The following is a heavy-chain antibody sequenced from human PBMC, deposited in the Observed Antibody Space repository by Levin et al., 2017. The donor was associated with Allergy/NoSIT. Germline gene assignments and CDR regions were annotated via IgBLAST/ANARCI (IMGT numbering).Heavy chain of an antibody. J-gene: IGHJ4*02. Sequence: LRLSCTVSGGSISSGGYYWSWIRQHPGKGLEWIGYIYYSGSTYYNPSLKSRVTISVDTSKNQFSLKLSSVTAADTAVYYCARVDTAMVYKGFDYWGQGTLVTVSS. CDR3: ARVDTAMVYKGFDY. CDR2: IYYSGST. D-gene: IGHD5-18*01. CDR1: GGSISSGGYY. V-gene: IGHV4-31*03.